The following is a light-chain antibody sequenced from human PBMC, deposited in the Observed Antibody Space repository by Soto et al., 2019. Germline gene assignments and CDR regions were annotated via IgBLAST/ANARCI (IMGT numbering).Light chain of an antibody. CDR1: SSDVGSYNY. J-gene: IGLJ1*01. CDR3: SSYTTSSTYV. V-gene: IGLV2-14*01. Sequence: QSVVPQPASVCGSPGQSITISCTGTSSDVGSYNYVSWYQQHPGKAPKVMIYDVSNRPSGVSYRFSGSKSGNTASLTISGLQAEDEADYYCSSYTTSSTYVFGTGTKVTVL. CDR2: DVS.